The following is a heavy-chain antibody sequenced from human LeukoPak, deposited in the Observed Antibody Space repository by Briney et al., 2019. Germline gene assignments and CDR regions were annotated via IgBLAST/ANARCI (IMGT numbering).Heavy chain of an antibody. J-gene: IGHJ4*02. CDR1: GGSIGSYY. CDR3: TSYYYDSSGYYNFDY. D-gene: IGHD3-22*01. Sequence: SETLSLTCTVSGGSIGSYYWSWIRQPPGKGLEWIGYIYYSGSTNYNPSLKSRVTISVDTSKNQFSLKLSSVTAADTAVYYCTSYYYDSSGYYNFDYWGQGTLVTVSS. CDR2: IYYSGST. V-gene: IGHV4-59*01.